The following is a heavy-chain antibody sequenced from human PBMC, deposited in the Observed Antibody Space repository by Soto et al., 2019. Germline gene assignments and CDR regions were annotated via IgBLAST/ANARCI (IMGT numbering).Heavy chain of an antibody. CDR2: IYPGDSDT. D-gene: IGHD5-12*01. CDR3: ARSHVDSGYDSHRAFDI. J-gene: IGHJ3*02. CDR1: GYSFTSYW. V-gene: IGHV5-51*01. Sequence: PGESLKISCKGSGYSFTSYWIGWVRQMPGKGLEWMGIIYPGDSDTRYSPSFQGQVTISADKSISTAYLQWSSLKASDTAMYYCARSHVDSGYDSHRAFDIWGQGTMVNVSS.